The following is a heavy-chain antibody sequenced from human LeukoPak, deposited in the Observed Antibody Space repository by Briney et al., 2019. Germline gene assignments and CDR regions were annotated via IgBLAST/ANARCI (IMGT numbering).Heavy chain of an antibody. CDR2: INHSGST. CDR3: ARLSMLGYCSGGSCSLAMDV. J-gene: IGHJ6*04. D-gene: IGHD2-15*01. CDR1: GGSISSGSYY. Sequence: SQTLSLTCTVSGGSISSGSYYWSWIRQPAGKGLEWIGEINHSGSTNYNPSLKSRVTISVDTSKNQFSLKLSSVTAADTAVYYCARLSMLGYCSGGSCSLAMDVWGKGTTVTISS. V-gene: IGHV4-61*09.